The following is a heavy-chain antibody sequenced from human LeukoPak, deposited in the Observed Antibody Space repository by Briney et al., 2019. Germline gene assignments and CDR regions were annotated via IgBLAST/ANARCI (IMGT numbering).Heavy chain of an antibody. D-gene: IGHD5-18*01. CDR1: GASLSSSSYY. CDR3: ARSRSGYSYDHAAFEI. J-gene: IGHJ3*02. V-gene: IGHV4-39*07. Sequence: SETLSLTCNVSGASLSSSSYYWGWIRQPPGKGLEWIGSIDYRGSTTHNPSLRSRVTISVDTSRNQFSLKLSSVTAADTAVYYCARSRSGYSYDHAAFEIWGQGTMVTVSS. CDR2: IDYRGST.